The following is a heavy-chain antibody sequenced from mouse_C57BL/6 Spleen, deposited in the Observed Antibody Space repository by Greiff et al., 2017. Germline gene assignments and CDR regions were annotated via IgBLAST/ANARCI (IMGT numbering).Heavy chain of an antibody. CDR3: TRRGLDMGY. V-gene: IGHV1-15*01. D-gene: IGHD1-1*02. Sequence: QVQLQQSGAELVRPGASVTLSCKASGYTFTDYEMPWVKQTPVHGLEWIGAIDPETGGTAYNQKFKGKAILTADKSSSTAYMELRSLTSEDSAVYYCTRRGLDMGYWGQGTTLTVSS. CDR2: IDPETGGT. J-gene: IGHJ2*01. CDR1: GYTFTDYE.